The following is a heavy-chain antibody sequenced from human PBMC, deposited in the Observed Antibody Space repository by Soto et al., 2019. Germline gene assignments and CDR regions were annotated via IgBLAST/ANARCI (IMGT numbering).Heavy chain of an antibody. CDR1: GGTFSSYA. V-gene: IGHV1-69*05. Sequence: QVQLVQSGAEVKKPGSSVKVSCKASGGTFSSYAISWVRQDPVQGLEWMGGIIPIFGTANYAQKVQGRVTITTDESTSTAYMELSSLRSDDTSVYYCARQYGDFFMYYFDYWVQGTLVTVS. D-gene: IGHD4-17*01. CDR2: IIPIFGTA. CDR3: ARQYGDFFMYYFDY. J-gene: IGHJ4*02.